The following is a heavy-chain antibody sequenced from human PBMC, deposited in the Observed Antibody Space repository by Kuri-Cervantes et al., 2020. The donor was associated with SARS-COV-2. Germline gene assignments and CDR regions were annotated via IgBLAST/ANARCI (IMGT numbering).Heavy chain of an antibody. Sequence: GESLKISCVASGFTFSNYVIHWVRQAPGKGLEWVAVIWYDGENEYYAGSVKGRFTISIDNSKNTVSLHMNSLRAEDTAMYYCARGAANYYYMDVWGKGTTVTASS. V-gene: IGHV3-33*08. CDR3: ARGAANYYYMDV. CDR1: GFTFSNYV. CDR2: IWYDGENE. D-gene: IGHD3-16*01. J-gene: IGHJ6*03.